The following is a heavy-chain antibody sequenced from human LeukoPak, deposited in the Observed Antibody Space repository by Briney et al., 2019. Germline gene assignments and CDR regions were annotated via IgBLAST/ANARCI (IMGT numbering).Heavy chain of an antibody. D-gene: IGHD6-19*01. J-gene: IGHJ4*02. CDR1: GFTFSKSW. V-gene: IGHV3-74*01. CDR2: IKTDGTVT. Sequence: GGSLRLSCAPSGFTFSKSWTLWVRHAPGKGLESVSRIKTDGTVTTYADSVKGRFTVSRDNADNTMFLQMNSVRDEDTAVYYCATKQWLAPPPDSWGQGTPVTVSS. CDR3: ATKQWLAPPPDS.